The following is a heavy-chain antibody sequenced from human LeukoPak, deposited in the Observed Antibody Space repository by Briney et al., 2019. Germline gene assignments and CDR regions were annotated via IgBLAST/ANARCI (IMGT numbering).Heavy chain of an antibody. D-gene: IGHD2-21*01. CDR2: IGHNNGDT. CDR1: GFTFVTHG. Sequence: GASVKVSCKASGFTFVTHGISWVRRGPGHGLEWMGRIGHNNGDTKYAQKFQGRVTMTTDTSTNTAYMELRSLRSDDTAVYFCARDPFYGLQVDAFVFWGQGTLVTVSS. J-gene: IGHJ4*02. CDR3: ARDPFYGLQVDAFVF. V-gene: IGHV1-18*01.